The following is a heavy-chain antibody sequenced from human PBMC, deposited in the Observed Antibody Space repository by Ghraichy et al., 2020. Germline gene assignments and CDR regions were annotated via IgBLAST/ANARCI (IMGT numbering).Heavy chain of an antibody. D-gene: IGHD3-22*01. CDR1: GFTFSSYA. CDR3: AKTPYYYDSSGYHFDY. V-gene: IGHV3-23*01. CDR2: ISGSGGST. J-gene: IGHJ4*02. Sequence: GVLRLSCAASGFTFSSYAMSWVRQAPGKGLEWVSAISGSGGSTYYADSVKGRFTISRDNSKNTLYLQMNSLRAEDTAVYYCAKTPYYYDSSGYHFDYWGQGTLVTVSS.